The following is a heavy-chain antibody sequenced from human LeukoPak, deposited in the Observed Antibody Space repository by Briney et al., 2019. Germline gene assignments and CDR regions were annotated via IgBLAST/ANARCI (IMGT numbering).Heavy chain of an antibody. CDR2: ISAYNGNT. V-gene: IGHV1-18*04. D-gene: IGHD3-10*01. CDR3: ARGWVRGVIAYYYYGMDV. CDR1: GYTFTSYG. Sequence: GASVKVSCKASGYTFTSYGISWVRQAPGQGLEWMGWISAYNGNTNYAQKLQGRVTMTTDTSTSTAYMELRSLRSDDTAVYYCARGWVRGVIAYYYYGMDVWGKGTTVTASS. J-gene: IGHJ6*04.